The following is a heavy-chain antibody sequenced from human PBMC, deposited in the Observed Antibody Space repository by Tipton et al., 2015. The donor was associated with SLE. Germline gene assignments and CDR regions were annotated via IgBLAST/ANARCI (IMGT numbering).Heavy chain of an antibody. CDR1: GGSFSGYY. CDR3: AREPDY. V-gene: IGHV4-34*09. J-gene: IGHJ4*02. CDR2: VNHSGST. Sequence: LRLSCAVYGGSFSGYYWSWIRQPPGKGLEWIGEVNHSGSTNYNPSLESRVTFSLDSTKNQFSLRLSSVTAADTAVYYCAREPDYWGQGLLVTVSS.